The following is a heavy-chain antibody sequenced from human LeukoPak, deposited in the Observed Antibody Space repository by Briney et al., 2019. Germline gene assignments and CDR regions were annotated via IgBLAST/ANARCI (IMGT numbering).Heavy chain of an antibody. J-gene: IGHJ3*02. D-gene: IGHD1-14*01. V-gene: IGHV3-23*01. Sequence: GGSLRLSCAASGFIFSNAWMNWVRQAPGKGLEWVSAISGSGGSTYYADSVKGRFTISRDNSKNTLYLQMNSLRAEDTAVYYCAKVSVTTGIDAFDIWGQGTMVTVSS. CDR1: GFIFSNAW. CDR3: AKVSVTTGIDAFDI. CDR2: ISGSGGST.